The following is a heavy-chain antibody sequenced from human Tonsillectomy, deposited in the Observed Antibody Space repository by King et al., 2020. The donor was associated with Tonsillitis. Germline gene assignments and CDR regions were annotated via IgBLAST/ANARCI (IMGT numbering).Heavy chain of an antibody. V-gene: IGHV1-69*01. CDR2: IIPIFGTA. CDR3: ARDGGANYYGSGSYYPPFDY. Sequence: QVQLVESGAEVKKPGSSVKVSCKASGGTFSSYAISWVRQAPGQGLEWMGGIIPIFGTANYAQKFQGRVTITADESTSTAYMELSSLRSEDTAVYYCARDGGANYYGSGSYYPPFDYWGQGTLVTVSS. CDR1: GGTFSSYA. D-gene: IGHD3-10*01. J-gene: IGHJ4*02.